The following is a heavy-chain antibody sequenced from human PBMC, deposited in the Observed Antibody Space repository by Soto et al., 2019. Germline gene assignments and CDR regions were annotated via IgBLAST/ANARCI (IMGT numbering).Heavy chain of an antibody. Sequence: PSEFLSLTCADSGCSISSYYWSWIRQPAGKGLEWIGRIYTSGSTNYNPSLKSRVTMSVDTSKNQFSLKLSSVTAADTAVYYCARGVSPDIVVVPAAAVGMDVWGQGTTVPVSS. CDR1: GCSISSYY. V-gene: IGHV4-4*07. D-gene: IGHD2-2*01. J-gene: IGHJ6*02. CDR3: ARGVSPDIVVVPAAAVGMDV. CDR2: IYTSGST.